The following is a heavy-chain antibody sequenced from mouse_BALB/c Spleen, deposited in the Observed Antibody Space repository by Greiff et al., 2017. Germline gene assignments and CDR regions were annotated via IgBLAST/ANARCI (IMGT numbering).Heavy chain of an antibody. CDR1: GYTFTNYW. Sequence: VKLMESGAELVRPGTSVKISCKASGYTFTNYWLGWVKQRPGHGLEWIGDIYPGGGYTNYNEKFKGKATLTADTSSSTAYMQLSSLTSEDSAVYFCARDQPGAMDYWGQGTSVTVSS. CDR2: IYPGGGYT. CDR3: ARDQPGAMDY. J-gene: IGHJ4*01. D-gene: IGHD6-1*01. V-gene: IGHV1-63*02.